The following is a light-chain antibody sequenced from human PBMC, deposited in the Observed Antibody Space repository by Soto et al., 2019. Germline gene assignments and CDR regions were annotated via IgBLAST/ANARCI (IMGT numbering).Light chain of an antibody. CDR1: SSDVGAYNF. CDR2: EVS. V-gene: IGLV2-14*01. J-gene: IGLJ2*01. CDR3: SSYAGSSSFV. Sequence: QSALTQPASVSGSPGQSIAISCTGTSSDVGAYNFVSWYQQHPGKAPKLMIYEVSNRPSGVSSRFSGSKSGNTASLTISGLQPEDEADYYCSSYAGSSSFVFGGGTKLTVL.